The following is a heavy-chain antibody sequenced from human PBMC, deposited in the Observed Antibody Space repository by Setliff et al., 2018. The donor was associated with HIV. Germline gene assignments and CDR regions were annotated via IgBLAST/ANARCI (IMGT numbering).Heavy chain of an antibody. CDR1: GYTFTAYF. J-gene: IGHJ5*02. CDR3: ARGGYYTSGTWFDP. V-gene: IGHV1-2*02. CDR2: ISPNTGDT. D-gene: IGHD3-10*01. Sequence: ASVKVSCKTAGYTFTAYFLQWARQAPGQGLEWIGWISPNTGDTGIALKFQGRVTMTRDTSTSTTYLELDRLTYDDTAIYYCARGGYYTSGTWFDPWGQGTRGTVSS.